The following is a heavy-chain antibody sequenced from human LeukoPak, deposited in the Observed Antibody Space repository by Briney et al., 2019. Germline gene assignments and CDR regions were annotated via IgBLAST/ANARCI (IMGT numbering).Heavy chain of an antibody. CDR2: IRYDGSNK. D-gene: IGHD5-12*01. J-gene: IGHJ4*02. CDR1: GFTFSSYG. CDR3: AKGGRGYSGYDLDY. V-gene: IGHV3-30*02. Sequence: GGSLRISCAASGFTFSSYGMHWVRQAPGKRLEWVAFIRYDGSNKYYADSVKGRFTISRDNSKNTLYLQMNSLRAEDTAVYYCAKGGRGYSGYDLDYWGQGTLVTVSS.